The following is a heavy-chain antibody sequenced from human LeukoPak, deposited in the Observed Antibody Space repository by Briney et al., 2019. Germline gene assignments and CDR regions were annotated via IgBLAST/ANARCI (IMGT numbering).Heavy chain of an antibody. CDR3: AREKDIVVVPAASQLNYYYYGMDV. V-gene: IGHV1-8*01. Sequence: GASVNVSCKASGYTFTSYDINWVRQATGQGLEWMGWMNPNSGNTGYAQKFQGRVTMTRNTSISTAYMELSSLRSEDTAVYYCAREKDIVVVPAASQLNYYYYGMDVWGQGTTVTVSS. CDR1: GYTFTSYD. D-gene: IGHD2-2*01. CDR2: MNPNSGNT. J-gene: IGHJ6*02.